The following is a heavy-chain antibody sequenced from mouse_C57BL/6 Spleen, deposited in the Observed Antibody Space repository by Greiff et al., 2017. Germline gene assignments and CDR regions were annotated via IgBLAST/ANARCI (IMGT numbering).Heavy chain of an antibody. J-gene: IGHJ4*01. V-gene: IGHV5-9-1*02. CDR1: GFTFSSYA. CDR3: TRDRIVTPYYAMDY. CDR2: ISSGGDYI. D-gene: IGHD2-5*01. Sequence: EVQLVESGEGLVKPGGSLKLSCAASGFTFSSYAMSWVRQTPEKRLEWVAYISSGGDYIYYADTVKGRFTISRDNARNTLYLQMSSLKSEDTAMYYCTRDRIVTPYYAMDYWGQGTSVTVSS.